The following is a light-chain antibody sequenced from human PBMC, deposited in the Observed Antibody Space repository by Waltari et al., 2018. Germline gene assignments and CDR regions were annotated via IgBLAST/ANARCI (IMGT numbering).Light chain of an antibody. Sequence: DMVLTQSPATVSLSQGDRAALSCSASQNVNTYVAWLQQRPGQAPRLLIYDASNRATGIPPRFSGSGSGTDFTLTISSLDPEDFAVYYCQQRSDWPPTFGQGTKLEIK. CDR1: QNVNTY. CDR3: QQRSDWPPT. V-gene: IGKV3-11*01. J-gene: IGKJ2*01. CDR2: DAS.